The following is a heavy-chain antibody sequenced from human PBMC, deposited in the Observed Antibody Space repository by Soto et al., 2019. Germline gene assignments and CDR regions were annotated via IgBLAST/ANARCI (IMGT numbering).Heavy chain of an antibody. Sequence: TAETLSLTCTVSGGSVSSGRHYWRWIRQPPGKGLEWIGYMSYTGSTNYNPSLKSRVTISVDTSTNEFSLKLSSVTAADTAVYYCAREMVRGVIIRSYGMDVWGQGTTVTVSS. J-gene: IGHJ6*02. D-gene: IGHD3-10*01. V-gene: IGHV4-61*01. CDR1: GGSVSSGRHY. CDR3: AREMVRGVIIRSYGMDV. CDR2: MSYTGST.